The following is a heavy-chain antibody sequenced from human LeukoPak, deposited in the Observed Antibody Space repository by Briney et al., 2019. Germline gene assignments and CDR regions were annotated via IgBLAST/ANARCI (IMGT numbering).Heavy chain of an antibody. D-gene: IGHD5-24*01. Sequence: PSETLSLTCTVSGGSISSGDYYWSWLRQPPGKGLEWIGYIYYSGSTYYNPALKSRFTISVDTSKNQFSLKLSSVTAADTAVYYCARGRSVDGYDYWGQGTLVTVSS. CDR3: ARGRSVDGYDY. V-gene: IGHV4-30-4*01. CDR1: GGSISSGDYY. J-gene: IGHJ4*02. CDR2: IYYSGST.